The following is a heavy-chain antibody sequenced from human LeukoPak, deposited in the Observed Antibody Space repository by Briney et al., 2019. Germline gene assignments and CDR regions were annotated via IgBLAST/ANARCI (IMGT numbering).Heavy chain of an antibody. D-gene: IGHD6-19*01. CDR2: INPNSGGT. J-gene: IGHJ4*02. CDR3: AREWTSGFDY. CDR1: EYTFTGYY. V-gene: IGHV1-2*02. Sequence: GASVKVSCKASEYTFTGYYIHWVRQAPGQGLEWLGWINPNSGGTDYAEKFQGRVTMTTDTSINTAYMELSSLRSDDTAVYYCAREWTSGFDYWGQGTLVTVSS.